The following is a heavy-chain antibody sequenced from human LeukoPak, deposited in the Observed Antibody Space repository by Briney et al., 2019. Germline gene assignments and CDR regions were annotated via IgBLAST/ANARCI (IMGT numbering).Heavy chain of an antibody. Sequence: GGSLRLSCAASGFTFSTYAMNWVRQAPAKGLEWVSTTGGGGPTTYYADSVKGRFTISRDNSKNTLHLQMDSLGADDRAVYYCAKDGLGSWGSYSDHWGQGTLVTVSS. V-gene: IGHV3-23*01. J-gene: IGHJ4*02. CDR3: AKDGLGSWGSYSDH. D-gene: IGHD3-16*01. CDR1: GFTFSTYA. CDR2: TGGGGPTT.